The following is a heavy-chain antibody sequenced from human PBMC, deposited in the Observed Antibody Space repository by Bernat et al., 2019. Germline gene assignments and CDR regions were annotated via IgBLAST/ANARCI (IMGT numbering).Heavy chain of an antibody. CDR1: GFTFSSYA. Sequence: QVQLVESGGGVVQPGRSLRLSCAASGFTFSSYAMHWVRQAPGKGLEWVAVISYDGSNKYYADSVKGRVTISRDNSKNTLYLQMNSLRAEDTAVYYCARERQQLVLPSDYYYYGMDVWGQGTTVTVSS. V-gene: IGHV3-30-3*01. D-gene: IGHD6-13*01. J-gene: IGHJ6*02. CDR3: ARERQQLVLPSDYYYYGMDV. CDR2: ISYDGSNK.